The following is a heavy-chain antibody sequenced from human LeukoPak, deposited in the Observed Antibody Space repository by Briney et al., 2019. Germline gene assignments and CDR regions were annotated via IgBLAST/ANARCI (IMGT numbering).Heavy chain of an antibody. CDR3: ARGRNAQVVVVITTVVFDY. CDR2: MNPNSGNT. J-gene: IGHJ4*02. Sequence: ASVKVSCKASGYTFTSYDINWVRQATGQWLEWMGWMNPNSGNTGYAQKFQGRVTMTRNTSISTAYMELSSLRSEDTAVYYCARGRNAQVVVVITTVVFDYWGQGTLVTVSS. CDR1: GYTFTSYD. V-gene: IGHV1-8*01. D-gene: IGHD3-22*01.